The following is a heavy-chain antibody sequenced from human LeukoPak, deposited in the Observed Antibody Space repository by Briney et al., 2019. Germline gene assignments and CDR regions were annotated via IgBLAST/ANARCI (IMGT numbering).Heavy chain of an antibody. V-gene: IGHV4-61*02. CDR2: IYFSGST. CDR1: GTSISGSNYY. D-gene: IGHD4-23*01. CDR3: ARYDYGANFDP. J-gene: IGHJ5*02. Sequence: SETLSLTCTVSGTSISGSNYYWAWIRQPAGKELEWIGRIYFSGSTNYNPSLKSRVSLSVHTSRNQFSLKLNSVTAADTAVYYCARYDYGANFDPWGKGTLVMVSS.